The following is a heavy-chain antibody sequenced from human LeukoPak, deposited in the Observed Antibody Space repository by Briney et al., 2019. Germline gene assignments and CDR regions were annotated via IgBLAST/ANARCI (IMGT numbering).Heavy chain of an antibody. CDR2: IDSDGSST. V-gene: IGHV3-74*01. CDR1: GLTFRSYW. CDR3: ARGRYYFEY. D-gene: IGHD3-9*01. J-gene: IGHJ4*02. Sequence: GGSLRLSCAASGLTFRSYWMHWVRQAPGKGLMWVSRIDSDGSSTNYADSVKGRFTISRDNAKNTLYLQMNSLRAEDTAVYYCARGRYYFEYWGQGTLVTVSS.